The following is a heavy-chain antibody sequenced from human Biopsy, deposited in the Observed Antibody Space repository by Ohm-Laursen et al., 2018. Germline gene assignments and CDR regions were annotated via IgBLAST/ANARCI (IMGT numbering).Heavy chain of an antibody. CDR1: GGTFINYA. D-gene: IGHD3-9*01. CDR3: ATKLTGYFHH. V-gene: IGHV1-69*06. CDR2: IIPMFGTA. Sequence: GASVKVSCKASGGTFINYAISWVRQAPGQGLEWMGGIIPMFGTANYAQKFQDRVTVAADTSTSTATMELRSLRSDDTAAYYCATKLTGYFHHWGQGTLVIISS. J-gene: IGHJ1*01.